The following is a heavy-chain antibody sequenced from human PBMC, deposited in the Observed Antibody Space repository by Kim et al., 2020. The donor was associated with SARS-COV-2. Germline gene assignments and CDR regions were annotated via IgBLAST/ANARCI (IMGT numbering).Heavy chain of an antibody. V-gene: IGHV4-59*08. CDR3: ARHRLTVVTPGVYYYGMDV. CDR1: GGSISSYY. Sequence: SETLSLTCTVSGGSISSYYWSWIRQPPGKGLEWIGYIYYSGSTNYNPSLKSRVTISVDTSKNQFSLKLSSVTAADTAVYYCARHRLTVVTPGVYYYGMDVWGRGTPVTVSS. CDR2: IYYSGST. D-gene: IGHD2-21*02. J-gene: IGHJ6*02.